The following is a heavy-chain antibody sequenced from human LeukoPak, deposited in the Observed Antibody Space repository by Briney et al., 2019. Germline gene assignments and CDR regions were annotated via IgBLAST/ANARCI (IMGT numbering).Heavy chain of an antibody. CDR3: AKHYYGSGSQKYYFDY. CDR1: GFTFSGYG. Sequence: PGGSLRLSCAASGFTFSGYGMHWVRQTPGKGLEWVAVISYDGSNKYYADSVKGRFTISRDNSKNTLYLQMNSLRPEVTAVYYCAKHYYGSGSQKYYFDYWGQGTLVTVSS. J-gene: IGHJ4*02. D-gene: IGHD3-10*01. V-gene: IGHV3-30*18. CDR2: ISYDGSNK.